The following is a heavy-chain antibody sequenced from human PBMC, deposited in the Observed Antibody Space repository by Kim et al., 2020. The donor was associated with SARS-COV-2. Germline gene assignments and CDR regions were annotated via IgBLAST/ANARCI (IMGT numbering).Heavy chain of an antibody. CDR1: GFTFSSYA. V-gene: IGHV3-30*04. Sequence: GGSLRLSCAASGFTFSSYAMHWVRQAPGKGLEWVAVISYDGSNKYYADSVKGRFTISRDNSKNTLYLQMNSLRAEDTAVYYCARDVERGVVPAVNDAFDIWGQGTMVTVSS. CDR2: ISYDGSNK. J-gene: IGHJ3*02. CDR3: ARDVERGVVPAVNDAFDI. D-gene: IGHD2-2*01.